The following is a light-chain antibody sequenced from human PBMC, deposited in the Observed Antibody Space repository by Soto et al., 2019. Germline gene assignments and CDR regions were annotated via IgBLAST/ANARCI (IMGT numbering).Light chain of an antibody. CDR2: GAS. V-gene: IGKV3-20*01. CDR1: QSVSSTY. CDR3: QQYNNWWT. Sequence: EIVLTQSPGTLSLSPGERATLSCRASQSVSSTYVAWYQQKSGQAPRLLIYGASSRATGIPDRFSGSGSGTDFTLTISSLEPEDFEVYYCQQYNNWWTFGQGTKVDIK. J-gene: IGKJ1*01.